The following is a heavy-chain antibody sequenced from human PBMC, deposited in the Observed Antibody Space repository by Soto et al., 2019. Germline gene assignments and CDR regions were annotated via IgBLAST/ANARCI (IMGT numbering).Heavy chain of an antibody. D-gene: IGHD3-10*01. J-gene: IGHJ3*02. CDR3: VGGDYSGAGTFDM. CDR2: INGDGRTT. CDR1: GVSFSNYW. Sequence: GGSLRLSCTASGVSFSNYWLHWVRQAPGKGLAWVSRINGDGRTTNYADSVKGRFTISRDNAKNTMYLQLNSLRAEDTVVYFCVGGDYSGAGTFDMWGQGTMVTVSS. V-gene: IGHV3-74*01.